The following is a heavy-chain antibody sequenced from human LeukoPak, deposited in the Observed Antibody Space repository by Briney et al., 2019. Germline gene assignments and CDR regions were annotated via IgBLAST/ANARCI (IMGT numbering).Heavy chain of an antibody. Sequence: GGSLRLSCAVSGLTFSRYAMSWVRQVPGKGLEWVSAISEGGSGTYYADSMKGRFTISRDNSKDTLSLQMNSLRAEDTAVYYCAKDIAQGYTFGSIEQDYWGQGTLVTVSS. D-gene: IGHD5-18*01. J-gene: IGHJ4*02. CDR1: GLTFSRYA. V-gene: IGHV3-23*01. CDR2: ISEGGSGT. CDR3: AKDIAQGYTFGSIEQDY.